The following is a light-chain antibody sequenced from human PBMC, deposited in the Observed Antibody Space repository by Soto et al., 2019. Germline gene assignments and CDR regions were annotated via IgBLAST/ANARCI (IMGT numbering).Light chain of an antibody. CDR1: QDFNNY. Sequence: IQLTQSPSSLSASVGDSVTITCRASQDFNNYLAWYQQKPGEAPKLLMYVASTLQSGVPSRFSGSGSGTEFTLTISSLQPDDFATYYCQQYSSYWTFGQGTKVDIK. J-gene: IGKJ1*01. CDR2: VAS. CDR3: QQYSSYWT. V-gene: IGKV1-9*01.